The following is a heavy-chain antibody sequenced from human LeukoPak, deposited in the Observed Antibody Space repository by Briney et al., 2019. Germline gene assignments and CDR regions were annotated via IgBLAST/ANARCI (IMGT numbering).Heavy chain of an antibody. V-gene: IGHV3-23*01. CDR1: GFTFSSYA. D-gene: IGHD3-22*01. Sequence: PGGSLRLSCAASGFTFSSYAMSWVRQAPGKGLEWVSGISGSGGSTHHADSVKGRFTISRDNSKNTLYLQMNSPRAEDTAVYYCARRSFYESSGYPFDYWGQGTLVTVSS. CDR2: ISGSGGST. CDR3: ARRSFYESSGYPFDY. J-gene: IGHJ4*02.